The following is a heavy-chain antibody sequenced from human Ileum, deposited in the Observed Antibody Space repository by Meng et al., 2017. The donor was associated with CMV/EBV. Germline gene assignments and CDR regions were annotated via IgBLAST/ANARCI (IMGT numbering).Heavy chain of an antibody. CDR1: EFNFNNYA. D-gene: IGHD3-3*01. CDR3: ARTPFILRFLEWKADFDY. V-gene: IGHV3-23*01. Sequence: GESLKISCVASEFNFNNYAMTWVRQAPGKGLEWVSSISGSSSTIYYAASVKGRFTISRDNSKNTLFLQMSDLRADDTAVYYCARTPFILRFLEWKADFDYWGQGTLVTVSS. J-gene: IGHJ4*02. CDR2: ISGSSSTI.